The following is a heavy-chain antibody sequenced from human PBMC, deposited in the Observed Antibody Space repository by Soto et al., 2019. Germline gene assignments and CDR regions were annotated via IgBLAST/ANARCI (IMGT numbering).Heavy chain of an antibody. CDR1: GFIFRSTA. V-gene: IGHV3-23*01. CDR3: AAVMGSDYDYVWGSLTFDD. CDR2: ISGSGVST. J-gene: IGHJ4*02. Sequence: EVELLESGGGLSPPGGSLRLSCEASGFIFRSTAMAWVRQAPGKGLEWVSHISGSGVSTYFSDSVKGRFTISRDNSNNTLYLQMNSLRAEDTAVYFCAAVMGSDYDYVWGSLTFDDWGQGTLVTVSS. D-gene: IGHD3-16*01.